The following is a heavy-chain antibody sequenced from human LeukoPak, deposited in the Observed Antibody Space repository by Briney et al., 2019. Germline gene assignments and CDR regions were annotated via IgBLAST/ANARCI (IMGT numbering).Heavy chain of an antibody. J-gene: IGHJ6*03. CDR2: IYYSGST. CDR3: ARDPGCSSTSCHTGYYYYMDV. CDR1: GGSISSYY. V-gene: IGHV4-59*01. D-gene: IGHD2-2*02. Sequence: SETLSLTCTVSGGSISSYYWSWIRQPPGKGLEWLGYIYYSGSTNYNPSLKSRVTISVDTSKNQFSLKLSSVTAADTAVYYCARDPGCSSTSCHTGYYYYMDVWGKGTTVTVSS.